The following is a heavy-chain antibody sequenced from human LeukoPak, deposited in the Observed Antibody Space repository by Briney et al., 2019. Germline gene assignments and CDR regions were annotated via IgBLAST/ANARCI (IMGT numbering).Heavy chain of an antibody. CDR3: AKVGYDSWAIDY. CDR2: ISGRGGST. V-gene: IGHV3-23*01. D-gene: IGHD3-3*01. Sequence: GASLRLSCAASGFTFNTYAMSWVRQAPGKGLEWVSGISGRGGSTYYADSVKGRFTIFRDNSKNTLYLQMNSLRAEDTAVYYCAKVGYDSWAIDYWGQGTLVTVSS. J-gene: IGHJ4*02. CDR1: GFTFNTYA.